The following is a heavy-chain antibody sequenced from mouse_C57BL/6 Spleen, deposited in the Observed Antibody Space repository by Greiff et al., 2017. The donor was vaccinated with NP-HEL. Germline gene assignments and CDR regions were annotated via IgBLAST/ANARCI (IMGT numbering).Heavy chain of an antibody. J-gene: IGHJ2*01. CDR2: ISYDGSN. Sequence: EVQVVESGPGLVKPSQSLSLTCSVTGYSITSGYYWNWIRQFPGNKLEWMGYISYDGSNNYNPSLKNRISITRDTSKNQFFLKLNSVTTEDTATYYCARELGRRFDYWGQGTTLTVSS. D-gene: IGHD4-1*01. V-gene: IGHV3-6*01. CDR1: GYSITSGYY. CDR3: ARELGRRFDY.